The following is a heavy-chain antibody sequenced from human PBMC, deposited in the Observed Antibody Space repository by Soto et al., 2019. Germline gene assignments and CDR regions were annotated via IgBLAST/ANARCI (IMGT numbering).Heavy chain of an antibody. CDR1: GYSFTSYW. CDR3: VIDYDSSGYYYYGMDV. V-gene: IGHV5-10-1*01. CDR2: IDPSDSYT. Sequence: XXSLKIYCKGSGYSFTSYWISWVRQMPGKGLEWMGRIDPSDSYTNYSPSFQGHVTISADKSISTAYLQWSSLKASDTAMYYCVIDYDSSGYYYYGMDVWGQGTTVTVSS. J-gene: IGHJ6*02. D-gene: IGHD3-22*01.